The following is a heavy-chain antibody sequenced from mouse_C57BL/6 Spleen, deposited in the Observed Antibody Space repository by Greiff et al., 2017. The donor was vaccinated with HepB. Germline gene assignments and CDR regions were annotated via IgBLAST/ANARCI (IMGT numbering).Heavy chain of an antibody. CDR3: NTVLRGYYFDY. D-gene: IGHD1-1*01. J-gene: IGHJ2*01. CDR2: IDPENGDT. Sequence: EVQLQQSGAELVRPGASVKLSCTASGFNIKDDYMHWVKQRPEQGLEWIGWIDPENGDTEYASKFQGKATITADTSSNTAYLQLSSLTSEDTAVYYCNTVLRGYYFDYWGQGTTLTVSS. CDR1: GFNIKDDY. V-gene: IGHV14-4*01.